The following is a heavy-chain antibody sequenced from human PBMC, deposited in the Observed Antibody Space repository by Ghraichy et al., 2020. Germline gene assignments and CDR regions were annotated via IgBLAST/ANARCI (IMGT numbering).Heavy chain of an antibody. J-gene: IGHJ3*02. CDR3: ARDHLGGYSGTDAFDI. V-gene: IGHV1-69*13. CDR1: GGTFSSYA. CDR2: IIPIFGTA. D-gene: IGHD5-12*01. Sequence: SVKVSCKASGGTFSSYAISWVRQAPGQGLEWMGGIIPIFGTANYAQKFQGRVTITADESTSTAYMELSSLRSEDTAVYYCARDHLGGYSGTDAFDIWGQGTMVTVSS.